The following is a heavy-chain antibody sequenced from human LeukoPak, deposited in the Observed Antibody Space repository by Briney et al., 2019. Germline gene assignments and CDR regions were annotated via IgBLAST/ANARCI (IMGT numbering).Heavy chain of an antibody. J-gene: IGHJ4*02. V-gene: IGHV4-30-4*08. CDR2: IYYSGST. CDR1: GGSISSGDFY. Sequence: SQTLSLTCTVSGGSISSGDFYWSWIRQPPGKGLEWIGYIYYSGSTYYNPSLKSRVTISVDTSKNQFSLKLSSVTAADTAVYYCARVKDGGNSPYFDYWGQGTLVTVSS. CDR3: ARVKDGGNSPYFDY. D-gene: IGHD4-23*01.